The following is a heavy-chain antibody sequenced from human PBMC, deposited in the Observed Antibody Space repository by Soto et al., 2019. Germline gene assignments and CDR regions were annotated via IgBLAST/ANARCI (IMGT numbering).Heavy chain of an antibody. CDR2: INSDGTTT. CDR1: GFTFSGYW. V-gene: IGHV3-74*01. CDR3: THCSGESCHGGYFGMDV. Sequence: GGSLRLSCAGSGFTFSGYWMHWVRQSPGKGLVWVSRINSDGTTTAYADSVKGRFTISRDNSKNTLYLQMSSLRAKDTAVYYCTHCSGESCHGGYFGMDVWGQGTTVTVSS. J-gene: IGHJ6*02. D-gene: IGHD2-15*01.